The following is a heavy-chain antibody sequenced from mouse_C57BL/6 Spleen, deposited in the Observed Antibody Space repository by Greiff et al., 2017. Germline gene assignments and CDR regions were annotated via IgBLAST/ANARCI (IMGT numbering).Heavy chain of an antibody. CDR2: INPSDSYT. CDR3: ARTPRKGYFDY. J-gene: IGHJ2*01. V-gene: IGHV1-50*01. Sequence: VQLQQPGAELVKPGASVKLSCKASGYTFTSYGMQWVKQRPGQGLEWIGEINPSDSYTNYNQKFKGKATMTVDKSSSTAYMQLSSLTSEDSAVYYCARTPRKGYFDYWGQGTTLTVSS. CDR1: GYTFTSYG.